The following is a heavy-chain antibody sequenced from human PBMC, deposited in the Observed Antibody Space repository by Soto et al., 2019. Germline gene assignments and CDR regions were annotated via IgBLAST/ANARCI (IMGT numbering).Heavy chain of an antibody. CDR3: ARFLRSLEWSTYYYYGMDV. CDR1: GGTFSSYA. Sequence: ASVKVSCKASGGTFSSYAISWVRQAPGQGLEWMGGIIPIFGTANYAQKFQGRVTITADKSTSTAYMELSSLRSEDTAVYSCARFLRSLEWSTYYYYGMDVWGQGTTVTVSS. D-gene: IGHD3-3*01. V-gene: IGHV1-69*06. CDR2: IIPIFGTA. J-gene: IGHJ6*02.